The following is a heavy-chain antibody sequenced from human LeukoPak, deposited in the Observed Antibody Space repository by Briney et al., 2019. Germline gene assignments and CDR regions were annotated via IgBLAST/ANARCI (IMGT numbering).Heavy chain of an antibody. CDR2: IYSGGST. CDR3: ARGSSDYGGGNDY. V-gene: IGHV3-53*01. Sequence: GGSLRLSCAASGFTVSSNYMSWVRQAPGKGLEWVSVIYSGGSTYYADSVKGRLTISRDNSKNTLYLQMNSLRAEDTAVYYCARGSSDYGGGNDYWGQGTLVTVSS. CDR1: GFTVSSNY. D-gene: IGHD4-23*01. J-gene: IGHJ4*02.